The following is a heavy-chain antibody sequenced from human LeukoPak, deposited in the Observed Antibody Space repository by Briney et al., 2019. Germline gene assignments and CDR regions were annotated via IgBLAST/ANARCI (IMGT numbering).Heavy chain of an antibody. CDR1: GGTFSSYA. V-gene: IGHV1-69*13. D-gene: IGHD3-22*01. J-gene: IGHJ5*02. CDR3: ARATSGYYDSSGYYYDWFDP. Sequence: GASVKVSCKASGGTFSSYAISWVRQAPGQGLEWMGGIIPIFGTANYAKKFQGRVTITADESTSTAYMELSSLRSEDTAVYYCARATSGYYDSSGYYYDWFDPWGQGTLVTVSS. CDR2: IIPIFGTA.